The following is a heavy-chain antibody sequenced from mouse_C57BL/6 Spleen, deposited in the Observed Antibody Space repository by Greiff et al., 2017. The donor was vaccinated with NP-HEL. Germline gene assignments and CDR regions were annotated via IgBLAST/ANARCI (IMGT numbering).Heavy chain of an antibody. CDR2: IYPGDGDT. CDR3: ARGTDNDYDRDYAMDY. Sequence: VQLQQSGPELVKPGASVKISCKASGYAFSSSWMNWVKQRPGKGLEWIGRIYPGDGDTNYNGKFKGKATLTADKSSSTAYMQLSSLTSEDSAVYFCARGTDNDYDRDYAMDYWGQGTSVTVSS. D-gene: IGHD2-4*01. CDR1: GYAFSSSW. J-gene: IGHJ4*01. V-gene: IGHV1-82*01.